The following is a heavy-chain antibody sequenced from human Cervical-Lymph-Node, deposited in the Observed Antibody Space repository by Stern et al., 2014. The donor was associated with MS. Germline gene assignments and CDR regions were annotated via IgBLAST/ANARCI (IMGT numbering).Heavy chain of an antibody. CDR1: GFTFSSYG. V-gene: IGHV3-30*18. J-gene: IGHJ4*02. Sequence: QVQLVQSGGGVVQPGRSLRLSCAASGFTFSSYGMHWVRQAPGKGLEWGAVISYDGSNKYYADSVKGRFTISRDNSKNTLYLQMNSLRAEDTAVYYCAKAKAPIVVVPAAPGDYWGQGTLVTVSS. D-gene: IGHD2-2*01. CDR2: ISYDGSNK. CDR3: AKAKAPIVVVPAAPGDY.